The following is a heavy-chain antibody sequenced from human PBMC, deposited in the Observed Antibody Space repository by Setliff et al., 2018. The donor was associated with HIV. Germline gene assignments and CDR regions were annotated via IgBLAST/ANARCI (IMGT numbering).Heavy chain of an antibody. J-gene: IGHJ4*02. Sequence: GGSLRLSCVASGFTFSDYGMHWVRQAPGKGLDWVAVIWDDGDNEYYADSVKGRFTISRDNSKNTLYLQMNSLRAEDTAVYYCARDPRASGSYSYFDYWGLGTLVTVSS. D-gene: IGHD1-26*01. V-gene: IGHV3-33*01. CDR2: IWDDGDNE. CDR3: ARDPRASGSYSYFDY. CDR1: GFTFSDYG.